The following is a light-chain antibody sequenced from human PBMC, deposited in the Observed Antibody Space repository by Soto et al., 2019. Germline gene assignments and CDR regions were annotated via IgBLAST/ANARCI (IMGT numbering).Light chain of an antibody. V-gene: IGLV2-14*01. CDR2: EVS. Sequence: QSALTQPASLSGSPGQSVTISCSGTTSDFLNYNYVSWYQHHPGKAPQLILYEVSNRPSGVSSRFSGSKSGNTASLTISGLQAEDEAYYYCSSYTVSTEVVFGGGTKLTVL. CDR1: TSDFLNYNY. CDR3: SSYTVSTEVV. J-gene: IGLJ2*01.